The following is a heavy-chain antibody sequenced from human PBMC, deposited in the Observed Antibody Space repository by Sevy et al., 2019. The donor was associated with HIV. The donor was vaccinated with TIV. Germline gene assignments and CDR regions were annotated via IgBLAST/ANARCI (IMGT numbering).Heavy chain of an antibody. CDR3: ARSVGYCSSTSCYRGDYFDY. Sequence: GGSLRLSCAASGFTFSGNWMSWVRQAPGKGLEWVADIKEDGSEKYYVDSVKDRFTISRDNAKKSLYLQMNNLRAEDTAVYYCARSVGYCSSTSCYRGDYFDYWGQGTLVTVSS. CDR2: IKEDGSEK. CDR1: GFTFSGNW. J-gene: IGHJ4*02. V-gene: IGHV3-7*01. D-gene: IGHD2-2*02.